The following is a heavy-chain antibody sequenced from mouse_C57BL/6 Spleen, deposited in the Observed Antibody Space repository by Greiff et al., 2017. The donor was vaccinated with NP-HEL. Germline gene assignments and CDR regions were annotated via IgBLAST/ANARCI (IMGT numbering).Heavy chain of an antibody. V-gene: IGHV1-80*01. Sequence: QVQLKQSGAELVKPGASVKISCKASGYAFSSYWMNWVKQRPGKGLEWIGQIYPGDGDTNYNGKFKGKATLTADKSSSTAYMQLSSLTSEDSAVFFCARKGSQDGGFYGSFPMDYWGQGTSVTVSS. CDR3: ARKGSQDGGFYGSFPMDY. CDR1: GYAFSSYW. D-gene: IGHD1-1*01. J-gene: IGHJ4*01. CDR2: IYPGDGDT.